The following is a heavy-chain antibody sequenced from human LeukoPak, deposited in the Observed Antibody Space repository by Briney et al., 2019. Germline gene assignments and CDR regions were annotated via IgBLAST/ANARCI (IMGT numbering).Heavy chain of an antibody. CDR1: GFIFSSYA. Sequence: GGSLRLSCEVSGFIFSSYAMHWVRQAPGQGLEWVALIAYDGSNQYYAESVKGRFTISRDNAGNTLYLQMNSLRVEDTAVYYCARVRLPGDAFDIWGPGTMVTVSS. J-gene: IGHJ3*02. V-gene: IGHV3-30*04. CDR3: ARVRLPGDAFDI. CDR2: IAYDGSNQ.